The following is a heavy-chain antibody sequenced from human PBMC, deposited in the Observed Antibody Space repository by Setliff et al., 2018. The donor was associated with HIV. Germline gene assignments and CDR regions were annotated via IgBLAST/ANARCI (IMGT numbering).Heavy chain of an antibody. CDR1: GGPISTGGYF. J-gene: IGHJ4*02. V-gene: IGHV4-61*02. Sequence: SETLSLTCTVSGGPISTGGYFWTWIRQSPGKRLEWIGRIYVTRSTKYNPSLKSRVTMSIQPSKNQFSLTLTSATAADTAVYYCASANFWSGYYGYWGQGTLVTVSS. D-gene: IGHD3-3*01. CDR3: ASANFWSGYYGY. CDR2: IYVTRST.